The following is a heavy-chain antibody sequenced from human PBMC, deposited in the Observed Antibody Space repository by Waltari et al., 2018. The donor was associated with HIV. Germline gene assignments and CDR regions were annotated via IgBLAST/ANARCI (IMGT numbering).Heavy chain of an antibody. CDR1: GFSCRSYS. J-gene: IGHJ5*02. V-gene: IGHV3-21*01. CDR2: IDSGNSYL. CDR3: ARFDGGGSGVYH. Sequence: EVQLVESGGGLVKPGGSLSLSCAAPGFSCRSYSMSWVRQAPGQGLGWVSSIDSGNSYLNYADAVRGRFTISRDNAKNSLFLQLNSLRVEDTAFYYCARFDGGGSGVYHWGQGTLVTVSS. D-gene: IGHD2-15*01.